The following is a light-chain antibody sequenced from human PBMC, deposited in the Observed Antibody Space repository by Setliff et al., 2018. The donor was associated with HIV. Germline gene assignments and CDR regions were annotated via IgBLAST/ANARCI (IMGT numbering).Light chain of an antibody. Sequence: ALAQPPSASGSPGRSVTISCTGTSNDVGGYDYVSWYQQHPGKAPKLMIYEVTKRPSGVPDRFSGSKSGNTASLTVSGLQADDEADYYCSSKPGIPTDVFGSGTKVTVL. J-gene: IGLJ1*01. CDR3: SSKPGIPTDV. V-gene: IGLV2-8*01. CDR1: SNDVGGYDY. CDR2: EVT.